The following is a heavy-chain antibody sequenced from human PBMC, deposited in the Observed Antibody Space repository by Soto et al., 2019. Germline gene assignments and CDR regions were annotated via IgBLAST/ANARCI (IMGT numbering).Heavy chain of an antibody. J-gene: IGHJ6*02. Sequence: GGSLRLSCAASGFTFDDYAMHWVRQAPGKGLEWVSGISWNSGSIGYADSVKGRFTISRDNAKNSLYLQMNSLRAEDTALYYCAKDMYSSHHYGMDVRGQGTTVTVSS. CDR3: AKDMYSSHHYGMDV. D-gene: IGHD6-13*01. V-gene: IGHV3-9*01. CDR1: GFTFDDYA. CDR2: ISWNSGSI.